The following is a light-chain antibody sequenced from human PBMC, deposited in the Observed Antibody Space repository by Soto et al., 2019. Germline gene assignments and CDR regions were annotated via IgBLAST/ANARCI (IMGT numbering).Light chain of an antibody. CDR1: SSNIGNNY. CDR2: DNN. V-gene: IGLV1-51*01. J-gene: IGLJ2*01. CDR3: GTWDSSLSVVV. Sequence: QSVLTQPPSVSAAPGQKVTISRSGSSSNIGNNYVSWYQQLPGTAPKLLIYDNNKRPSGIPDRFSGSKSGKSATLGITGLQTGDEADYYCGTWDSSLSVVVFGGGTKVTVL.